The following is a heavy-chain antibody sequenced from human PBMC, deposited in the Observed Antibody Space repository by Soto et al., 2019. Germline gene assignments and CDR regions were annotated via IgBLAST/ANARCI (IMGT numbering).Heavy chain of an antibody. CDR2: ISIKPYNYAT. V-gene: IGHV3-73*01. D-gene: IGHD3-22*01. J-gene: IGHJ4*01. CDR3: VRAYENSFYCFDY. CDR1: GFTFHGST. Sequence: GESLRISCVGSGFTFHGSTMHWVRQASGKGLEWIGLISIKPYNYATVYAASVTGRFTNSRDDSNNTAYLQMNSLKAEDTAVYYCVRAYENSFYCFDYWGRGTLVPVSS.